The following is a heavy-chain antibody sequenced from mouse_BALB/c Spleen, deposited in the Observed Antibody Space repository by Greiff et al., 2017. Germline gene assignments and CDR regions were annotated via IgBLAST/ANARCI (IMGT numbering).Heavy chain of an antibody. Sequence: EVQLQESGPGLVNPSQSLSLTCSVTGYSITSGYYWNWIRQFPGNKLEWMGYISYDGSNNYNPSLKNRISITRDTSKNQFFLKLNSVTTEDTATYYCARGYYGSSYNAMDYWGQGTSVTVSS. CDR3: ARGYYGSSYNAMDY. V-gene: IGHV3-6*02. J-gene: IGHJ4*01. CDR1: GYSITSGYY. D-gene: IGHD1-1*01. CDR2: ISYDGSN.